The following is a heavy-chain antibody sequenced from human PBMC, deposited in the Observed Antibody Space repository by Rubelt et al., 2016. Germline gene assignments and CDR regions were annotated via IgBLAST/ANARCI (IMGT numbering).Heavy chain of an antibody. CDR3: AREAYSGRYPLIDY. CDR2: ISAYNGNT. D-gene: IGHD1-26*01. Sequence: QVQLVQSGAEVKKPGASVKVSCKASGYTFTTYGINWVRQAPGQGLEWMGWISAYNGNTNHAQKLQGRVNMTTDTSTSTAYMELRSLRSDDTAWYYCAREAYSGRYPLIDYWGQGTLVTVSS. CDR1: GYTFTTYG. V-gene: IGHV1-18*01. J-gene: IGHJ4*02.